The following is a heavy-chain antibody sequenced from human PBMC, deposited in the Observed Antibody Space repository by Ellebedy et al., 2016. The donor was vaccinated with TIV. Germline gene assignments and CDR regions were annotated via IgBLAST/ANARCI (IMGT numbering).Heavy chain of an antibody. CDR3: ARGGGVSGSYDY. Sequence: GESLKISCAASGFTFSSYSMNWVRQAPGKGLEWVSSISRSSSYIYYADSVKGRFTISRDNAKNSLYLQMNSLRAEDTAVYYCARGGGVSGSYDYWGQGTLVTVSS. J-gene: IGHJ4*02. CDR2: ISRSSSYI. CDR1: GFTFSSYS. D-gene: IGHD1-26*01. V-gene: IGHV3-21*01.